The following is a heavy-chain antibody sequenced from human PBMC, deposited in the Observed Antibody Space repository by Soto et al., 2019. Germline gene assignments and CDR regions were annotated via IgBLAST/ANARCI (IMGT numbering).Heavy chain of an antibody. J-gene: IGHJ4*02. D-gene: IGHD3-3*01. V-gene: IGHV3-72*01. CDR1: GFTFSDYY. CDR2: SRNKAKSYTT. CDR3: SKLEGG. Sequence: EEQLVESGGGLVQPGGSPTLSCAASGFTFSDYYMEWVRQAPGKGLEWVARSRNKAKSYTTDYAASVKGRFTISRDLSKNSLYLQMNNLKTEDTAVYYCSKLEGGWGQGTLVTVSS.